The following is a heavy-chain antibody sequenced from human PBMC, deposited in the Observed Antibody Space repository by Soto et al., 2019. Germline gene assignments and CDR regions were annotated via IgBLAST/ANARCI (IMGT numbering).Heavy chain of an antibody. D-gene: IGHD1-1*01. CDR3: AKEREMATPHYGMDV. Sequence: GGSLRLSCAASGFTFSSYGMHWVRQAPGKGLEWVAVISYDGSNKYYADSVKGRFTISRDNSKNTLYLQMNSLRAEDTAVYYCAKEREMATPHYGMDVWGQGTTVTVSS. CDR2: ISYDGSNK. V-gene: IGHV3-30*18. J-gene: IGHJ6*02. CDR1: GFTFSSYG.